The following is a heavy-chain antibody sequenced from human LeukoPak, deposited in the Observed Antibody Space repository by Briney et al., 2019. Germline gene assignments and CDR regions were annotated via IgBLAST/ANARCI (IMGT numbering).Heavy chain of an antibody. CDR1: GFTFSSYS. J-gene: IGHJ3*02. CDR2: ISSSSSYI. D-gene: IGHD6-13*01. CDR3: ARDGIAAPAFDI. V-gene: IGHV3-21*01. Sequence: GGSLRLSCAASGFTFSSYSMNWVRQAPGKGLEWVSSISSSSSYIYYADSVKGRFTISRDNAKNSLYLQMNSLRAEDTAVYYCARDGIAAPAFDIWGQGTMVTVSS.